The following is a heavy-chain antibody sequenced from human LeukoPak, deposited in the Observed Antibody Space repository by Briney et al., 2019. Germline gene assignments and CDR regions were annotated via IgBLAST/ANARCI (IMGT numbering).Heavy chain of an antibody. D-gene: IGHD3-22*01. CDR2: IYSGGNT. Sequence: GGSLRLSCAASGFTVSSNYMSWVRQTPGKGLEWVSVIYSGGNTYYPDSVKGRFTISRENSKNTLYLQMNSLRAEDTAMYYCARKYYYDGSGSDAFDIWGQGTMVTVSS. CDR1: GFTVSSNY. CDR3: ARKYYYDGSGSDAFDI. J-gene: IGHJ3*02. V-gene: IGHV3-53*01.